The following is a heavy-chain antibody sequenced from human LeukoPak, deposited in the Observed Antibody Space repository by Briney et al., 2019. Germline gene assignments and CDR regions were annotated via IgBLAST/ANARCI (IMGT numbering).Heavy chain of an antibody. Sequence: GGSLRLSCAASGFTFSSYWMSWVRQAPGKGLEWVANIKQDGSEKYYVDSVKGRFTISRDNAKNSLYLQMNSLRAEDTAVYYCARSVGSGSYYLDYWGQGTLVTVSS. CDR2: IKQDGSEK. D-gene: IGHD1-26*01. J-gene: IGHJ4*02. V-gene: IGHV3-7*01. CDR1: GFTFSSYW. CDR3: ARSVGSGSYYLDY.